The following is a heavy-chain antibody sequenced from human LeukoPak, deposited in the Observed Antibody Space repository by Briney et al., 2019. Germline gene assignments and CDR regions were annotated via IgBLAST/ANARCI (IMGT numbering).Heavy chain of an antibody. CDR3: ARAGHRRYYYDNGYDY. V-gene: IGHV1-18*01. D-gene: IGHD3-22*01. CDR1: GYTFTSYG. CDR2: ISGYNGHS. Sequence: GASVKVSCTASGYTFTSYGISWVRQAPGQGLEWMGWISGYNGHSNYAQRLQDRFTMTTDTSTSTAYMELRSLRSDDTAVYYCARAGHRRYYYDNGYDYWGQGILVTVSS. J-gene: IGHJ4*02.